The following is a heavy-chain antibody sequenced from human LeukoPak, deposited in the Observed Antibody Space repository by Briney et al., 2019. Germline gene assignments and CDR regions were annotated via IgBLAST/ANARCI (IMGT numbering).Heavy chain of an antibody. CDR2: ISYDGSNK. CDR3: GMDPNGDYVGAFDF. Sequence: PGRSLRLSCAASGFTLSSYAMHWVRQAPGKGLEWVAVISYDGSNKYYADSVKGRFTISRDNSKNTLYLQMNSLRAEDTALYYCGMDPNGDYVGAFDFWGQGTLVTVSS. V-gene: IGHV3-30*07. CDR1: GFTLSSYA. J-gene: IGHJ3*01. D-gene: IGHD4-17*01.